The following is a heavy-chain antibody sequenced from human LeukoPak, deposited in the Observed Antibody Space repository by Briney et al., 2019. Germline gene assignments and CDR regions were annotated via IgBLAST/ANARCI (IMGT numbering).Heavy chain of an antibody. J-gene: IGHJ6*02. CDR3: ARVYSHRYSGSYYLYYYGMDV. D-gene: IGHD1-26*01. CDR1: GFTFSSYA. V-gene: IGHV3-30-3*01. Sequence: GGSLRLSCAASGFTFSSYAMHWVRQAPGKGLEWVAVISYDGSNKYYADSVKGRFTISRDNSKNTLYLQMNSLRAEDTAVYYCARVYSHRYSGSYYLYYYGMDVWGQGTTVTVSS. CDR2: ISYDGSNK.